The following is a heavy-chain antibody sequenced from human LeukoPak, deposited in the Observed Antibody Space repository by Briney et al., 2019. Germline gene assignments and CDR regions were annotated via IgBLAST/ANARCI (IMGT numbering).Heavy chain of an antibody. D-gene: IGHD6-19*01. CDR1: GFTFSSYS. Sequence: GGSLRLSCAASGFTFSSYSMNWVRQAPGKGLEWVSSISSSSSYIYYADPVKGRFTISRDNAKNSLYLQMNSLRAEDTAVYYCAREGGSGWSLDYWGQGTLVTVSS. CDR3: AREGGSGWSLDY. V-gene: IGHV3-21*01. CDR2: ISSSSSYI. J-gene: IGHJ4*02.